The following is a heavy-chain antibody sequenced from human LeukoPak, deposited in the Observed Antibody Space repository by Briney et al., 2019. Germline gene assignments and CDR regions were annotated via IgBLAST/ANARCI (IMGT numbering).Heavy chain of an antibody. CDR2: INPNNGGT. J-gene: IGHJ4*02. CDR1: GYTFTAYH. D-gene: IGHD4-17*01. CDR3: AREMSATVTPGDY. Sequence: ASVKLSCKTSGYTFTAYHLHWVRQAPGQGLEWRGWINPNNGGTNYAQKFQGRVTMTRDTSISTAYMELNRLRSDDTAVYYCAREMSATVTPGDYWGRGTLVTVSS. V-gene: IGHV1-2*02.